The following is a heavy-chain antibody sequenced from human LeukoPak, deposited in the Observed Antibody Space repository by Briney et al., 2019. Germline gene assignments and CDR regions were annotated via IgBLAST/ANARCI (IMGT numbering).Heavy chain of an antibody. V-gene: IGHV4-30-4*08. CDR2: IYYSGST. Sequence: PSETLSLTCTVSGGSISSGGYYWSWIRQHPGKGLEWIGYIYYSGSTYYNPSLKSRVTISVDTSKNQFSLKLSSVTAADTAVYYCAREEYSSGGLDPWGQGTLVTVSS. CDR3: AREEYSSGGLDP. D-gene: IGHD6-19*01. CDR1: GGSISSGGYY. J-gene: IGHJ5*02.